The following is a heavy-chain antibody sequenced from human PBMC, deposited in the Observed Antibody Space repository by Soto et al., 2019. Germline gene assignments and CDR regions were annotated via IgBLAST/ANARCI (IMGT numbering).Heavy chain of an antibody. D-gene: IGHD1-26*01. CDR2: IIPILDIA. Sequence: SVKVSCKASGGTFSSYTISWVRQAPGQGLEWMGRIIPILDIANYAQKFQGRVTITADKSTSIAYMQLSSLRSEDTAVYYCARDQGMGGTNTIPHYWGQGTLVTVSS. CDR3: ARDQGMGGTNTIPHY. CDR1: GGTFSSYT. V-gene: IGHV1-69*04. J-gene: IGHJ4*02.